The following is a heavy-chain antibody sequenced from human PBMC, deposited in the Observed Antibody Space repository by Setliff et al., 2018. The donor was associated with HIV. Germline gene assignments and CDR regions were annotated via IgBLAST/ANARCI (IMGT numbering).Heavy chain of an antibody. CDR3: AHSLYCSSSNCSGLLFDY. CDR1: GFSLTTSAVG. V-gene: IGHV2-5*02. CDR2: IYWDDDK. Sequence: PPLVNPTQTLTLTCAFSGFSLTTSAVGVGWIRQPPGKALEWLALIYWDDDKRYRSSLKSRLTITKDTSKNQVVLTMTDMDPVDTATYYCAHSLYCSSSNCSGLLFDYWGQGTLVTVSS. J-gene: IGHJ4*02. D-gene: IGHD2-2*01.